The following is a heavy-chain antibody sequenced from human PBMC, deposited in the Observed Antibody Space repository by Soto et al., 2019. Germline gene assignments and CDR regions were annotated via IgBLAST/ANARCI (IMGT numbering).Heavy chain of an antibody. D-gene: IGHD6-13*01. CDR3: ARGWAAGTRGGVTHYYYYYYGMDV. J-gene: IGHJ6*02. Sequence: SETLSLTCAVYGGSFSGYYWSWIRQPPGKGLEWIGEINHSGSTNYNPSLKSRVTISVDTSKNQFSLKLSSVTAADTAVYYCARGWAAGTRGGVTHYYYYYYGMDVWGQGTTVT. CDR2: INHSGST. CDR1: GGSFSGYY. V-gene: IGHV4-34*01.